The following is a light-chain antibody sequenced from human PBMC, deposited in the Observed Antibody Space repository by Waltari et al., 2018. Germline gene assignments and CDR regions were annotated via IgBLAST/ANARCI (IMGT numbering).Light chain of an antibody. CDR2: ASS. CDR1: QDISNF. J-gene: IGKJ4*01. V-gene: IGKV1-9*01. CDR3: QQLQDSPPP. Sequence: DIQMTQSPSSLSASVGDRVTITCRASQDISNFLVWYQQKPGQAPQLLIYASSTLPSGVPSRFGGSGSGTSFTLTIPCLQPEDCATYYCQQLQDSPPPFGGGTKVEL.